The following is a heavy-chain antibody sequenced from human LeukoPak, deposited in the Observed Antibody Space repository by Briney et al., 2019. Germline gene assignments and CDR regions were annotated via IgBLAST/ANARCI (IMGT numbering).Heavy chain of an antibody. V-gene: IGHV4-59*08. Sequence: SETLSLTCTVSGGSISSYYWSWIRQPPGKGLEWIGHIYYSGSTNYNPSLKSRVTISVDTSKNQFSLKLSSVTAADTAVYYCARRRYYGDYVGGSDYWGQGTLVTVSS. CDR3: ARRRYYGDYVGGSDY. CDR2: IYYSGST. CDR1: GGSISSYY. J-gene: IGHJ4*02. D-gene: IGHD4-17*01.